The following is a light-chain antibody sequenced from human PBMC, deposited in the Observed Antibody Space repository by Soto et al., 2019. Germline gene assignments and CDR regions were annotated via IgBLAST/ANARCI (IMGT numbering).Light chain of an antibody. Sequence: QSALTQPPSVSGSPGQSVTISCTGTSSDVGSYNRVSWYQQPPGTAPKLMIYEVSNRPSGVPDRFSGSKPGNTASLTISGLQAEDEADYYCSSYTSSSTFVFGTGTKVTV. V-gene: IGLV2-18*02. CDR3: SSYTSSSTFV. CDR1: SSDVGSYNR. CDR2: EVS. J-gene: IGLJ1*01.